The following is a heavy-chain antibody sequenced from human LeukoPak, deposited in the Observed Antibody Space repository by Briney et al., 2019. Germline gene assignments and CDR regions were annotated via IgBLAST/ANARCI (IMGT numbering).Heavy chain of an antibody. CDR1: GGSISSVGYY. D-gene: IGHD1-14*01. J-gene: IGHJ4*02. CDR2: IYYTGST. V-gene: IGHV4-61*03. Sequence: PSQTLSLTCTVSGGSISSVGYYWTWGRHPPGKGLEWFWFIYYTGSTNYNNSLKSRVTISVDTSKNHYSVKLSSVTAAATAVYYCAGMRITTTTVRTLDYWGQGTLVTVSS. CDR3: AGMRITTTTVRTLDY.